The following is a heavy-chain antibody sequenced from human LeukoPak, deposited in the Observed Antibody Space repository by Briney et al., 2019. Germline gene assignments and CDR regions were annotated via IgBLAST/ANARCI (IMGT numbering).Heavy chain of an antibody. D-gene: IGHD6-13*01. CDR1: GGSISIYY. CDR3: ARLSSWSSSWYANWFDP. CDR2: IYYSGST. V-gene: IGHV4-59*08. Sequence: AETLSLTCTVSGGSISIYYWSWIRQPPGKGLEWIGYIYYSGSTNYNPSLKSPVTISVDTSKHQFSLKLRYVTAADPAVYYCARLSSWSSSWYANWFDPWRQGTLVTVSS. J-gene: IGHJ5*02.